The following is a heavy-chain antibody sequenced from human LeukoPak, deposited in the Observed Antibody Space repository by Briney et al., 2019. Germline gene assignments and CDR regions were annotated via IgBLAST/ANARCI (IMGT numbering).Heavy chain of an antibody. CDR2: IYYSGST. Sequence: SETLSLTCAVYGGSFSGYYWSWIRQPPGKGLEWIGYIYYSGSTNYNPSLKSRVTISVDTSKNQFSLKLSSVTAADTAVYYCARDTVVPTQWFGEHDAFDIWGQGTMVTVSS. CDR3: ARDTVVPTQWFGEHDAFDI. CDR1: GGSFSGYY. J-gene: IGHJ3*02. V-gene: IGHV4-59*01. D-gene: IGHD3-10*01.